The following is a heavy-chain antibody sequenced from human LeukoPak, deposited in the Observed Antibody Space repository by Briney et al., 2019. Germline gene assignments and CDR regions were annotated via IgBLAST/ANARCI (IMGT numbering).Heavy chain of an antibody. D-gene: IGHD5-18*01. Sequence: PSETLSLTCTVSGGSISSYYWSWIRQPPGKGLEWIGYIYYSGSTNYNPSLKSRVTISVDTSKNQFSLKLSSVTAADTAVYYCARGLYRYSRKIYYMDVWGKGTTVTVSS. CDR2: IYYSGST. J-gene: IGHJ6*03. CDR3: ARGLYRYSRKIYYMDV. CDR1: GGSISSYY. V-gene: IGHV4-59*12.